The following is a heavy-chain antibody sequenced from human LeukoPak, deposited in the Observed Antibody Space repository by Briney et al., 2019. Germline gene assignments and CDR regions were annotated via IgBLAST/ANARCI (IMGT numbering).Heavy chain of an antibody. CDR3: ARDRWAAAGYYYYYMDV. V-gene: IGHV4-59*01. J-gene: IGHJ6*03. D-gene: IGHD6-13*01. Sequence: SETLSLTCTVSGGSISSYYWSWIRQPPGKGREWLGYIYYSGSTNYNPSLKSRVTISVDTSKNQFSLKLSSVTAADTAVYYCARDRWAAAGYYYYYMDVWGKGTTVTVSS. CDR1: GGSISSYY. CDR2: IYYSGST.